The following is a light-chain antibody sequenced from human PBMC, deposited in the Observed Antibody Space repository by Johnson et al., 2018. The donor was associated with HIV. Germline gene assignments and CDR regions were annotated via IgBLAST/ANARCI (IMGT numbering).Light chain of an antibody. CDR3: GTGDTCLSGGGV. J-gene: IGLJ1*01. V-gene: IGLV1-51*02. CDR2: ENN. Sequence: QSVLTQPPSVSAAPGQKVTISCSGNGSNIGNNYVSWYQHLPGTAPTPFIYENNKLPSGIPDRFSGSKSGTSATLSMTALPPADEGDYYCGTGDTCLSGGGVFGTGTKVTVL. CDR1: GSNIGNNY.